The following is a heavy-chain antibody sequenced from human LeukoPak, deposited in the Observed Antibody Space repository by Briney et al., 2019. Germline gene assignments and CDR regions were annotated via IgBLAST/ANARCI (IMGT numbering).Heavy chain of an antibody. J-gene: IGHJ4*02. CDR2: ISSNGGST. V-gene: IGHV3-64*01. CDR3: ARGVAKRYFDY. Sequence: GGSLRLSCAASGFTFSSYAMHWVRQAPGKGLEYVSAISSNGGSTYYANSVKGRFTISRDNSKNTLYLQMGSLRAEDMAVYYCARGVAKRYFDYWGQGTLVTVSS. D-gene: IGHD2-15*01. CDR1: GFTFSSYA.